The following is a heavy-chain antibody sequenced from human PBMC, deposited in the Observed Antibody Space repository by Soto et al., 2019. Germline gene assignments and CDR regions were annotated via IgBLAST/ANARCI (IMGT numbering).Heavy chain of an antibody. CDR2: ISYDGSNK. CDR3: ARDNLRYSSSWYSGYFDY. CDR1: GFTFSSYA. D-gene: IGHD6-13*01. J-gene: IGHJ4*02. V-gene: IGHV3-30-3*01. Sequence: PPGGSLRLSCAASGFTFSSYAMHWVRQAPGKGLEWVAVISYDGSNKYYADSVKGRFTISRDNSKNTLYLQMNSLRAEDTAVYYCARDNLRYSSSWYSGYFDYWGQGTLVTVSS.